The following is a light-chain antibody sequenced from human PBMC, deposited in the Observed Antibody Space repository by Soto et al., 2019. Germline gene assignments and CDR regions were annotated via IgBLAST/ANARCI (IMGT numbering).Light chain of an antibody. J-gene: IGLJ2*01. CDR2: RNT. CDR3: AAWDDSLSVYVV. Sequence: QSVLTQPPSASGTPGQRVTISCSGSSSNIGSNYVYWYQQLPGTAPKLLIYRNTQRPSGVPDRFSGSKSGTSASLAISGLRSEDEADYYCAAWDDSLSVYVVFGGGTKLTVL. V-gene: IGLV1-47*01. CDR1: SSNIGSNY.